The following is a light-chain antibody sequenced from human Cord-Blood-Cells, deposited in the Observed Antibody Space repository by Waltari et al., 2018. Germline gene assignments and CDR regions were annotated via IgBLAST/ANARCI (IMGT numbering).Light chain of an antibody. CDR1: SSDVGGYNY. Sequence: QSALTQPRSVSGSPGQSVTISCTGTSSDVGGYNYVSWYQQHPGKAPKLMIYDVSKRPCGVPDRFSGSKSGNTAPLTISGLQAEDEDDYYCCSYAGSYLWVFGGGTKLTVL. CDR2: DVS. CDR3: CSYAGSYLWV. V-gene: IGLV2-11*01. J-gene: IGLJ3*02.